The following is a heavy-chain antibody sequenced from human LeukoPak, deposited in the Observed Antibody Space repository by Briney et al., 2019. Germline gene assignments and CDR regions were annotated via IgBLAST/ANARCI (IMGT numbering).Heavy chain of an antibody. J-gene: IGHJ3*02. CDR3: ARPPEIYVADAFDI. CDR1: GFTFSSYW. D-gene: IGHD3-16*01. CDR2: IKQDGSEK. Sequence: RAGGSLRLSCAASGFTFSSYWMSWVRQAPGKGLEWVANIKQDGSEKYYVDSVKGRFTISRDNAKNSLYLQMNSLRAEDTAVYYCARPPEIYVADAFDIWGQGTMVTVSS. V-gene: IGHV3-7*01.